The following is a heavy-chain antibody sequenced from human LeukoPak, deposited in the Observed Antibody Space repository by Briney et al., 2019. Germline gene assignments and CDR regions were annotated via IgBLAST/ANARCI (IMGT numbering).Heavy chain of an antibody. D-gene: IGHD6-6*01. J-gene: IGHJ4*02. CDR2: IYYSGNT. CDR3: ARGGSRQISSSDLDY. Sequence: SETLSLTCTVPGGSFSSYYWNWIRQPPGKGLEWIGYIYYSGNTNYNPSLKSRVTISVDTSKKQFSLKLSSVTAADTAVYFCARGGSRQISSSDLDYWGQGTLVTVSS. V-gene: IGHV4-59*01. CDR1: GGSFSSYY.